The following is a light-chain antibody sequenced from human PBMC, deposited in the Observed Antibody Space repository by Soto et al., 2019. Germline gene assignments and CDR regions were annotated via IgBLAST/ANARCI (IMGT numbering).Light chain of an antibody. J-gene: IGLJ1*01. CDR1: SSDVGGYNY. Sequence: QSALTQPPSASGSPGQSVTISCTGTSSDVGGYNYVSWYQQHPGKAPKLIIYEVSKRPSGVPVRFSGSKSGNTASLTVSGLQAEDEADYYCSSYVGSNNLYVFGTGTKLTVL. CDR3: SSYVGSNNLYV. V-gene: IGLV2-8*01. CDR2: EVS.